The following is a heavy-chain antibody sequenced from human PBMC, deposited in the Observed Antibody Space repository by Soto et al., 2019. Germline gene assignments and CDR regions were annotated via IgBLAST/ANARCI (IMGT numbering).Heavy chain of an antibody. J-gene: IGHJ4*02. Sequence: ENTGGSLRLSCAASGFTFSSYSMNWVRQAPGKGLEWVSSISSSSSYIYYADSVKGRFTISRDNAMNTLYLQMSSLRPDDTAVYYCAIGRDPYNYNYWGRGTLVTVSS. CDR1: GFTFSSYS. CDR2: ISSSSSYI. D-gene: IGHD5-12*01. CDR3: AIGRDPYNYNY. V-gene: IGHV3-21*01.